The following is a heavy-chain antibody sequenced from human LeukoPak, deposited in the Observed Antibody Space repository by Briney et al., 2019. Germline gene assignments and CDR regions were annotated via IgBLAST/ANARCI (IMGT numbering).Heavy chain of an antibody. CDR3: ARPFDY. Sequence: PGGSLRLSCAASGFAFSSYGMHWVRQAPGKGLEWVAVISYDGSNKYYADSVKGRFTISRDNSKNTLYLQMNSLRAEDTAVYYCARPFDYWGQGTLVTVSS. CDR1: GFAFSSYG. J-gene: IGHJ4*02. V-gene: IGHV3-30*03. CDR2: ISYDGSNK.